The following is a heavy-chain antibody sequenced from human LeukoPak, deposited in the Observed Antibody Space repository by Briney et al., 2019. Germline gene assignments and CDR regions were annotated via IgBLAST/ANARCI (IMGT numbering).Heavy chain of an antibody. J-gene: IGHJ5*02. CDR3: ARDGSRGPYYGSAGFDP. D-gene: IGHD3-10*01. CDR2: FDPEDGET. Sequence: GASVKVSCKVSGCTLTELSMHWVRQAPGKGLEWMGGFDPEDGETIYAQKLQGRVTMTTDTSTSTAYMELRSLRSDDTAVYYCARDGSRGPYYGSAGFDPWGQGTLVTVSS. CDR1: GCTLTELS. V-gene: IGHV1-24*01.